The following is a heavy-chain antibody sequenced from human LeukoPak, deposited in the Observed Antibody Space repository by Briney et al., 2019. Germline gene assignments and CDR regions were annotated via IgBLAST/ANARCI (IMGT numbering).Heavy chain of an antibody. CDR1: GGTISGHY. V-gene: IGHV4-59*11. CDR3: ARFGVDYDMDV. CDR2: IHYSGKA. J-gene: IGHJ6*02. D-gene: IGHD3-16*01. Sequence: SETLSLTRTVSGGTISGHYWTWIRQPPGKGLEWTGQIHYSGKADYNPSLRSRINISVDMSKNQMSLKVNSVTAADTAVYYCARFGVDYDMDVWGRGTTVTVS.